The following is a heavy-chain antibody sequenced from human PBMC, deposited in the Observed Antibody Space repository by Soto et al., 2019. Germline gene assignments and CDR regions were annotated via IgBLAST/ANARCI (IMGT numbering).Heavy chain of an antibody. D-gene: IGHD4-17*01. CDR2: IYYSGST. CDR3: ARDAYGDYQSHWFDP. CDR1: GGSISSSSYF. V-gene: IGHV4-39*07. Sequence: SETLSLTCSVSGGSISSSSYFWGWIRQPPGKGLEWIGSIYYSGSTYYNPSLKSRVTVSVDTSKNQFSLKLSSVTAADTAVYYCARDAYGDYQSHWFDPWGQGTLVTVSS. J-gene: IGHJ5*02.